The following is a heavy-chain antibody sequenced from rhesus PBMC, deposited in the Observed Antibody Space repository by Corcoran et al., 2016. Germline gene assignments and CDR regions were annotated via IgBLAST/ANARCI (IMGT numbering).Heavy chain of an antibody. CDR1: GGSISSNY. CDR2: IYGSGSST. Sequence: QVQLQESGPGLVKPLETLSLTCAVSGGSISSNYWSWLRQAPGKGLEWIGDIYGSGSSTNYNPSLKSRVTLSVDTSKNQLSLKLSSVTAADTAVYYCARYSMDRFDVWGPGVLVTVSS. J-gene: IGHJ5-1*01. CDR3: ARYSMDRFDV. D-gene: IGHD4-23*01. V-gene: IGHV4S11*01.